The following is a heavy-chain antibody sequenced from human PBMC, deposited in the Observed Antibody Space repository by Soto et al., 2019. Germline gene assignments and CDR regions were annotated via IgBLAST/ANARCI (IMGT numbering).Heavy chain of an antibody. CDR1: GYTFTSYY. V-gene: IGHV1-46*01. CDR3: ARDRALVVPAAIRAENWFDP. Sequence: ASVKVSCKASGYTFTSYYMHWVRQAPGQGLEWMGIINPSGGSTSYAQKFQGRVTMTRDTSTSTVYMELSSLRSEDTAGYYCARDRALVVPAAIRAENWFDPWGQGTLVTVSS. CDR2: INPSGGST. J-gene: IGHJ5*02. D-gene: IGHD2-2*01.